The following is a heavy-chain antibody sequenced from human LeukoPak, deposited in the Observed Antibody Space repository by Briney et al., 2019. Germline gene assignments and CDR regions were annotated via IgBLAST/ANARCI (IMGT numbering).Heavy chain of an antibody. CDR2: ITSNGGST. Sequence: GGSLRLSCSASGFIFSTYAMQWVRQARGKGLECVSSITSNGGSTYYADSVKGRFTISRDNSKNTLYLQMSSLRAEDTAVYYCARGYYDNSGYYFPFDFWGQGTLVTVSS. CDR3: ARGYYDNSGYYFPFDF. D-gene: IGHD3-22*01. J-gene: IGHJ4*02. CDR1: GFIFSTYA. V-gene: IGHV3-64D*06.